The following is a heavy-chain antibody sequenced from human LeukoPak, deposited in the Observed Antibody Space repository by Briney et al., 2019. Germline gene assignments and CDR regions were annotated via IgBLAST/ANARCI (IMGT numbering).Heavy chain of an antibody. D-gene: IGHD3/OR15-3a*01. CDR3: ARGDSFDY. V-gene: IGHV4-39*07. J-gene: IGHJ4*02. Sequence: SETLSLTCTVSGGSISSSSYYWGWIRQPPGKGLEWIGSIYYSGSTFYNPSLKSRVTISVDTSKNQFSLKLSSVTAADTAVYYCARGDSFDYWGQGTLVTVSS. CDR2: IYYSGST. CDR1: GGSISSSSYY.